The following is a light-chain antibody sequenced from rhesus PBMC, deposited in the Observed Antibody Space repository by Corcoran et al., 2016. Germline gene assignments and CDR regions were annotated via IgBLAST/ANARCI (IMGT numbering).Light chain of an antibody. J-gene: IGKJ1*01. CDR3: QQHDSAPRT. CDR2: KAS. CDR1: QGISIW. V-gene: IGKV1-21*01. Sequence: DIQMTQSPSSLSASVGDRVTITCRASQGISIWLAWYQQKPGKAPKLLIYKASALQSGVPSRFRGSGSETEFTLTISRLQPEDFATYYCQQHDSAPRTFGQGTKVEIK.